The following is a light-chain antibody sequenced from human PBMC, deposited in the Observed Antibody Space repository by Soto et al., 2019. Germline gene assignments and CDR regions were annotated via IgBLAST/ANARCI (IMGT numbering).Light chain of an antibody. CDR1: QGLSDTN. CDR2: DSS. V-gene: IGKV3D-20*02. Sequence: EVVFTQSPRTLSLSPLEGVTLXCRASQGLSDTNLAWYQQKPGQAPRLLMYDSSRRAPGVPHRFSGSGSGTEFTLTISSLQSEDFAVYYCQQRSKWVTFGRGTKVDI. J-gene: IGKJ4*01. CDR3: QQRSKWVT.